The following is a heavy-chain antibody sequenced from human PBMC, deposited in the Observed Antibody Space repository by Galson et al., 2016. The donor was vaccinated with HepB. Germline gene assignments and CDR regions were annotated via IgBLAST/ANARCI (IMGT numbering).Heavy chain of an antibody. D-gene: IGHD2-21*02. CDR3: ARRAGGDSSWFDP. J-gene: IGHJ5*02. CDR2: IHPGDSNT. Sequence: QSGAEVKKPGESLKISCKGSGYSFTSYWIGWVRQMPGKGLEWMGIIHPGDSNTRYSPSFQGHVTTSTDKSITTAYLQWTSLKASDTAIYYCARRAGGDSSWFDPWGQGTLVTVSS. V-gene: IGHV5-51*01. CDR1: GYSFTSYW.